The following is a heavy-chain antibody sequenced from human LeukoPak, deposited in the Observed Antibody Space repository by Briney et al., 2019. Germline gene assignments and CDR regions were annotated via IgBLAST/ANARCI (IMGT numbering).Heavy chain of an antibody. D-gene: IGHD3-16*01. CDR3: ARVRGGRSWYYYGMDV. Sequence: PGRSLRPSCAASGFTFSNFAMHWVRQAPGKGLEWVAVISYDGDNEYYADSVKGQFTISRDNSKDRLYLQMNSLRPEDTAMYYCARVRGGRSWYYYGMDVWGRGTTVTVSS. V-gene: IGHV3-30-3*01. CDR1: GFTFSNFA. CDR2: ISYDGDNE. J-gene: IGHJ6*02.